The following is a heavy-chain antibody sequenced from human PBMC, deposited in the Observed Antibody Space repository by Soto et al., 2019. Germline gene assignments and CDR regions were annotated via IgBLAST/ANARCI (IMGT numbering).Heavy chain of an antibody. CDR2: ISWNSGSI. D-gene: IGHD6-19*01. J-gene: IGHJ4*02. CDR3: AKDGSYSSGWPDY. V-gene: IGHV3-9*01. Sequence: EVQLVESGGGLVQPDRSLRLSCAASGFTFDDYAMHWVRQAPGKGLEWVSGISWNSGSIGYADSVKGRFTISRDNAKNSLYLQMNSLRAEDTALYYCAKDGSYSSGWPDYWGQGTLVTVSS. CDR1: GFTFDDYA.